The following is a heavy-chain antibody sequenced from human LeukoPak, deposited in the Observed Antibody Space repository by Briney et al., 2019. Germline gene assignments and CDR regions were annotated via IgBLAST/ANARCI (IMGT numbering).Heavy chain of an antibody. CDR3: ARENWNPLIVYYYYGMDV. J-gene: IGHJ6*02. CDR1: GFTFSSYA. CDR2: ISYDGSNK. V-gene: IGHV3-30-3*01. Sequence: QPGRSLRLSCAASGFTFSSYAMHWVRQAPGKGLEWVAVISYDGSNKYYADSVKGRFTISRDNSKNMLYLQMNSLRAEDTAVYYCARENWNPLIVYYYYGMDVWGQGTTVTVSS. D-gene: IGHD1-1*01.